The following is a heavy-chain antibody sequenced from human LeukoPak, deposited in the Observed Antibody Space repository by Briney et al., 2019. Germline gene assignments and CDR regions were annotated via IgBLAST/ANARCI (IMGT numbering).Heavy chain of an antibody. CDR2: IRYDGSNK. CDR3: AKDNLGYCSSTSCYY. Sequence: PGGSLRLSCAASGFTFSSYGMHWVRQAPGKGLEWVAFIRYDGSNKYYADSVKGRFTISRDNSKNTLYLQMNSLRAEDTAVHYCAKDNLGYCSSTSCYYWGQGTLVTVSS. CDR1: GFTFSSYG. J-gene: IGHJ4*02. V-gene: IGHV3-30*02. D-gene: IGHD2-2*01.